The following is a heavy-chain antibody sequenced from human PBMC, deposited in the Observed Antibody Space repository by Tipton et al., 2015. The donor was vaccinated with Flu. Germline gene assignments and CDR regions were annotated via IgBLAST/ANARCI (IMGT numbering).Heavy chain of an antibody. J-gene: IGHJ4*02. V-gene: IGHV4-38-2*01. CDR2: IYHSGST. CDR1: GYSISSGYY. CDR3: ARKYLWGSRQGHFDY. D-gene: IGHD2-2*01. Sequence: TLSLTCAVPGYSISSGYYWGWIRQPPGKGLEWIGSIYHSGSTYYNPSLKSRVTISVDTSKNQFSLKLSSVTAADTAVYYCARKYLWGSRQGHFDYWGQGTLVTVSS.